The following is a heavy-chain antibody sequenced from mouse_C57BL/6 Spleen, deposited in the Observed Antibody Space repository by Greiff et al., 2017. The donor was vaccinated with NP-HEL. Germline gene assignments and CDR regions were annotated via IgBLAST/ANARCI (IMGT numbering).Heavy chain of an antibody. CDR2: IYPSDSET. CDR3: ARAGQLRHYFDY. D-gene: IGHD3-2*02. J-gene: IGHJ2*01. CDR1: GYTFTSYW. Sequence: VQLQQPGAELVRPGSSVKLSCKASGYTFTSYWMDWVKQRPGQGLEWIGNIYPSDSETHYNQKFKDKATLTVDKSSSTAYMQLSSLTSEDSAVYYCARAGQLRHYFDYWGQGTTLTVSS. V-gene: IGHV1-61*01.